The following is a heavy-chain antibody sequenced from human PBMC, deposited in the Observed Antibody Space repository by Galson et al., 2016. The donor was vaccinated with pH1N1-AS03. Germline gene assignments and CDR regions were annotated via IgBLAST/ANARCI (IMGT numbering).Heavy chain of an antibody. J-gene: IGHJ4*02. CDR2: IHSSGST. V-gene: IGHV4-61*02. D-gene: IGHD3-3*01. CDR1: GDSITSGNYF. Sequence: TLSLTCTVSGDSITSGNYFWSWIRQPAGKGLEWIGRIHSSGSTDYNSSLKSRVILSVDTSNNEFSLKLSSVTAADTAVYYCARDLGAGGPEDSWGPGTRVTISS. CDR3: ARDLGAGGPEDS.